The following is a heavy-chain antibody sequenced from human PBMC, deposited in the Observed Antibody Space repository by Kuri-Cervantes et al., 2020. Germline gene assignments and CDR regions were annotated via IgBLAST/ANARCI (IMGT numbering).Heavy chain of an antibody. CDR3: TSNYYYDSSGPSADDAFDM. CDR2: ISSSGSTI. J-gene: IGHJ3*02. CDR1: GCTFSDYY. Sequence: GESLKISCAASGCTFSDYYMSWIRQAPGKGLEWVSYISSSGSTIYYADSVKGRFTISRDNAKNSLYLQMNSLRAEDTAVYYCTSNYYYDSSGPSADDAFDMWGQGTMVTVSS. D-gene: IGHD3-22*01. V-gene: IGHV3-11*04.